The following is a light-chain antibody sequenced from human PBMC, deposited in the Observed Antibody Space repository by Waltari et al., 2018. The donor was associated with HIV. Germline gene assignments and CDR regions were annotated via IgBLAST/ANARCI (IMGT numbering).Light chain of an antibody. CDR2: RDN. Sequence: SYELTQPLSVSVALGQTDRITCGGNNIASKNVHWYQQKPGQAPVLVIYRDNIRPSGIPERFSGSNSGNTAILSISRAQAEDEGDYYCQVWDSSTGVFGGGTNLTVL. J-gene: IGLJ3*02. V-gene: IGLV3-9*01. CDR1: NIASKN. CDR3: QVWDSSTGV.